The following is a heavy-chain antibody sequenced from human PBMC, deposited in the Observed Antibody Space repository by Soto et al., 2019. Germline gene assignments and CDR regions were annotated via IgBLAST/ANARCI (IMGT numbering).Heavy chain of an antibody. CDR2: INHSGST. CDR3: ARKKYHAFDI. CDR1: GGSFSGYY. Sequence: SETLSLTCAVYGGSFSGYYWSWIRQPPGKGLEWIGEINHSGSTNYNPSLKSRVTISVDTSKNQFSLKLSSVTAADTAVYYCARKKYHAFDIWGQGTMVTVSS. J-gene: IGHJ3*02. V-gene: IGHV4-34*01.